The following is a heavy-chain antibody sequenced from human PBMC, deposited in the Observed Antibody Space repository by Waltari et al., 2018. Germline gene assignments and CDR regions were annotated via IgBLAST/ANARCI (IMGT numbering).Heavy chain of an antibody. CDR3: AKDAREWLVIFHFDY. CDR1: GFTLSSYG. J-gene: IGHJ4*02. V-gene: IGHV3-30*18. CDR2: ISYDGSNK. Sequence: QVPLVESGGGVVQPGRSLRLSCAASGFTLSSYGMPWVRRAPGKGLEWVAVISYDGSNKYYADSVKGRFTISRDNSKNTLYLQMNSLRAEDTAVYYCAKDAREWLVIFHFDYWGQGTLVTVSS. D-gene: IGHD6-19*01.